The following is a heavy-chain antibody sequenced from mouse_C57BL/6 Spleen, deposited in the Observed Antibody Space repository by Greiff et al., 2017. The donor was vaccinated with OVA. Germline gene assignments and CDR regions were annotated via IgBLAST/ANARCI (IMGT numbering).Heavy chain of an antibody. CDR2: IDPETGGT. D-gene: IGHD2-4*01. J-gene: IGHJ4*01. Sequence: QVQLKQSGAELVRPGASVTLSCKASGYTFTDYEMHWVKQTPVHGLEWIGAIDPETGGTAYNQKFKGKAILTADKSSSTAYMELRSLTSEDSAVYYCTRGGYDYDGPVTRAMDYWGQGTSVTVSS. CDR1: GYTFTDYE. V-gene: IGHV1-15*01. CDR3: TRGGYDYDGPVTRAMDY.